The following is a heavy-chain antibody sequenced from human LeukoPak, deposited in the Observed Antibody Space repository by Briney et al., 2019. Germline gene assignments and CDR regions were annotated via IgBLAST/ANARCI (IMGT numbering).Heavy chain of an antibody. CDR2: ISSSSSYI. J-gene: IGHJ4*02. CDR3: AREGIAAAGSVLFDY. D-gene: IGHD6-13*01. Sequence: GGSLRLSCAASGFTFSSYSMNWVRQAPGKGLEWVSSISSSSSYIYYADSVKGRFTISRDNAKNSLYLQMNSLRAEDTAVYYCAREGIAAAGSVLFDYWGQGTLVTVSS. CDR1: GFTFSSYS. V-gene: IGHV3-21*01.